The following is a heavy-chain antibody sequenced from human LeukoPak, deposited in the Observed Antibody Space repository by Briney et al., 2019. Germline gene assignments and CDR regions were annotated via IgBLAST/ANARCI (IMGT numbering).Heavy chain of an antibody. CDR2: ISAYNGNT. D-gene: IGHD2-2*01. J-gene: IGHJ6*02. V-gene: IGHV1-18*01. CDR1: GYTFTSYG. Sequence: ASVNVSFKASGYTFTSYGISWVRQAPGQGLEWMGWISAYNGNTNYAQKLQGRVTMTTDTSTSTAYMELRSLRSDDTAVYYCARDGYCSSTSCYSPTHYYYYGMDVWGQGTTVTVSS. CDR3: ARDGYCSSTSCYSPTHYYYYGMDV.